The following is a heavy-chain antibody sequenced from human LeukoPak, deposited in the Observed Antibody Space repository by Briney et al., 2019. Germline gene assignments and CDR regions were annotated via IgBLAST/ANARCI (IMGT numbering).Heavy chain of an antibody. D-gene: IGHD2-15*01. CDR3: ARRLLGYCSGGSCYSGYFQH. Sequence: SETLSLTCAVYGGSFSGYYWSWIRQPPGKVLEWIGEINHSGSTNSNPSLKSRVTISVDTSKNQFSLKLSSVTAADTAVYYCARRLLGYCSGGSCYSGYFQHWGQGTLVTVSS. V-gene: IGHV4-34*01. CDR1: GGSFSGYY. J-gene: IGHJ1*01. CDR2: INHSGST.